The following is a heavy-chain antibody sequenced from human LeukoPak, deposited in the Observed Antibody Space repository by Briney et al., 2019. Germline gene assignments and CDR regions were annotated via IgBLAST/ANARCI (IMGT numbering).Heavy chain of an antibody. CDR2: MNPNSGNT. Sequence: ASVKVSCKASGYTFTSYDINWVRQATGQGLEWMGWMNPNSGNTGYAQKFQGRVTMTRNTSISTAYMELSSLRSEDTAVYYCASAPPSYYGSGSYYGFDPWGQGTLVTVSS. J-gene: IGHJ5*02. CDR1: GYTFTSYD. V-gene: IGHV1-8*01. D-gene: IGHD3-10*01. CDR3: ASAPPSYYGSGSYYGFDP.